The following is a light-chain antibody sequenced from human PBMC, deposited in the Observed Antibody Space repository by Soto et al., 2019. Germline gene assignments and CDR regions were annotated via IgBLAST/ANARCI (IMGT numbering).Light chain of an antibody. CDR1: SSNVGGYNY. CDR2: EVS. J-gene: IGLJ1*01. CDR3: SSYSSSITLYV. V-gene: IGLV2-14*01. Sequence: QSVLTQPASVSGSPGQSITISCTGTSSNVGGYNYVSWYQQHPGKAPKLMIYEVSNRPSGVSDRFSGSKSGNTASLTISGLQAEDEADYCCSSYSSSITLYVFGTGTKVTVL.